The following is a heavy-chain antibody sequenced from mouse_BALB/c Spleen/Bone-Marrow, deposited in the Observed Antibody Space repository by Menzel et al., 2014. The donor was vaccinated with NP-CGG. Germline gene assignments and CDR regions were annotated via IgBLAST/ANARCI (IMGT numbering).Heavy chain of an antibody. CDR3: AKDDYGRSRFAY. CDR1: GYSITSGYS. D-gene: IGHD1-1*01. J-gene: IGHJ3*01. V-gene: IGHV3-1*02. CDR2: IHYSGST. Sequence: TCTVTGYSITSGYSWHWIRQFPGNKLEWMGYIHYSGSTNYNPSLKSRISITRDTSKNQFFLQLNSVTTEDTATYYCAKDDYGRSRFAYWGQGTLVTVSA.